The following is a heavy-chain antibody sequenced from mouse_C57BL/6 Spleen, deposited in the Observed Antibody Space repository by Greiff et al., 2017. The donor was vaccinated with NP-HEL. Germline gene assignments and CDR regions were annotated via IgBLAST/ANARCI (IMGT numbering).Heavy chain of an antibody. V-gene: IGHV1-62-2*01. CDR3: ARHEEGWLLQGAWFAY. D-gene: IGHD2-3*01. CDR2: FYPGSGSI. Sequence: QVQLKQSGAELVKPGASVKLSCKASGYTFTEYTIHWVKQRSGQGLEWIGWFYPGSGSIKYNEKFKDKATLTADKSSSTVYMELSRLTSEDSAVYFCARHEEGWLLQGAWFAYWGQGTLVTVSA. J-gene: IGHJ3*01. CDR1: GYTFTEYT.